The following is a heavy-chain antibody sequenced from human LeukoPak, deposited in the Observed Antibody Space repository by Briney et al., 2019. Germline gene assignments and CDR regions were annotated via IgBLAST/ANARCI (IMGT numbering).Heavy chain of an antibody. CDR2: ISSSSSTI. J-gene: IGHJ3*01. Sequence: PGGSLRLSCAASGFTFSSYSMNWVRQAPGKGLEWVSYISSSSSTIYYADSVQGRFTISRDNARHSLYLQMNTLRVEDTALYYCAKDRRGDYGAFDVWGQGTMVTVSS. D-gene: IGHD4-17*01. CDR1: GFTFSSYS. V-gene: IGHV3-48*04. CDR3: AKDRRGDYGAFDV.